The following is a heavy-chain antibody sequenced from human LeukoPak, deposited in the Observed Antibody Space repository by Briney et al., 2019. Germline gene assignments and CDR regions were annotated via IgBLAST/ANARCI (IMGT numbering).Heavy chain of an antibody. CDR3: AREGLGDSSGYHHAFDI. CDR2: INPYNGGT. D-gene: IGHD3-22*01. Sequence: ASVKVSCKASGYTFTDYYMHWVRQAPGQGLEWMGLINPYNGGTNYAQKFQGTVTMTRDTSISTAYVELSRVRSDDTAVYYCAREGLGDSSGYHHAFDIWGQGTMVTVSS. CDR1: GYTFTDYY. J-gene: IGHJ3*02. V-gene: IGHV1-2*02.